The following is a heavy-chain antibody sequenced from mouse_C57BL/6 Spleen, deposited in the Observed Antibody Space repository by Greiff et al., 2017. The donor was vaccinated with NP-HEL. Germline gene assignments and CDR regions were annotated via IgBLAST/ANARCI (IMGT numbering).Heavy chain of an antibody. CDR2: IDPSDSYT. CDR1: GYTFPSYW. Sequence: VQLQQPGAELVKPGASVKLSCKASGYTFPSYWMQWVKQRPGQGLEWIREIDPSDSYTNYNQKFKGKATLTVDTSSSTAYMQLSSLTSEDSAVYYCARNYGSSFFDYWGQGTTLTVSS. D-gene: IGHD1-1*01. CDR3: ARNYGSSFFDY. V-gene: IGHV1-50*01. J-gene: IGHJ2*01.